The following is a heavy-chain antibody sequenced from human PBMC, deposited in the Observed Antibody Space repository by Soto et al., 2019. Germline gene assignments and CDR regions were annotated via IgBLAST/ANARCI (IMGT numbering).Heavy chain of an antibody. J-gene: IGHJ4*02. CDR3: AKAPPDDCLGGSCHFGH. D-gene: IGHD2-15*01. V-gene: IGHV3-23*01. CDR1: GFTFRNYA. CDR2: ITSDGSNP. Sequence: VQLIVSGGGLVQPGGSLRLSCVASGFTFRNYAMNWVRQAPGKGLEWISDITSDGSNPHYADSVKGHFTISRHNVDDTLCLHLNDVRADDTAVYVCAKAPPDDCLGGSCHFGHWGQGGLVTVSS.